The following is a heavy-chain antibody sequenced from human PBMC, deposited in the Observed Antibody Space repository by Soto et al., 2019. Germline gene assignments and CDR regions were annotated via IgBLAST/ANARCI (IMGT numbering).Heavy chain of an antibody. CDR1: GGSLSSYY. CDR2: IYYSGST. V-gene: IGHV4-59*08. J-gene: IGHJ6*03. CDR3: ERRAEHLYYHYMDV. Sequence: SETLSLTCTVSGGSLSSYYWSWIRQPPGKGLEWIGYIYYSGSTNYNPSLKSRVTTSVDTSKNQFSLKLSSVTAADTAVYYCERRAEHLYYHYMDVWGKGTTVTVSS. D-gene: IGHD1-26*01.